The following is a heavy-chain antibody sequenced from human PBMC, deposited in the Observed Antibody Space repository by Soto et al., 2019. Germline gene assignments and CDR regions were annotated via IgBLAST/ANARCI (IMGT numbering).Heavy chain of an antibody. J-gene: IGHJ6*02. V-gene: IGHV1-2*04. CDR3: ARDRDLNCSSTSCYGRYYYYYGMDV. CDR2: INPNSGGT. D-gene: IGHD2-2*01. Sequence: GASVKVSCKASGYTFTGYYMHWVRQAPGQRLEWMGWINPNSGGTNYAQKFQGWVTMTRDTSISTAYMELSRLRSDDTAVYYCARDRDLNCSSTSCYGRYYYYYGMDVWGQGTTVTVSS. CDR1: GYTFTGYY.